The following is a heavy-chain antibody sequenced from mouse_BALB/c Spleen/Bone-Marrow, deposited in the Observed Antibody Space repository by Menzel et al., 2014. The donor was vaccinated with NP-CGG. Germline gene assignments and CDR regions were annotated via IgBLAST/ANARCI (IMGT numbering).Heavy chain of an antibody. CDR1: GYTFTSYW. CDR3: TRTYEYFDY. Sequence: VQLQQSGAELVRPGASVKLSCKTSGYTFTSYWINWVKQRPGQGLEWIGNIYPSDNYTNYNQKFKDKATLTVDISSTTAYMQLSGPTSEDSAVYYCTRTYEYFDYWGQGTTLTVSS. J-gene: IGHJ2*01. D-gene: IGHD2-3*01. CDR2: IYPSDNYT. V-gene: IGHV1-69*02.